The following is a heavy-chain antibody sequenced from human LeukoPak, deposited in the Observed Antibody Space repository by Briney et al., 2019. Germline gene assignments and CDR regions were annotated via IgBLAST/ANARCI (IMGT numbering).Heavy chain of an antibody. CDR2: IYYSGST. V-gene: IGHV4-39*07. J-gene: IGHJ4*02. Sequence: SETLSLTCTVSGGSISSSSYYWGWIRQPPGKGLEWIGSIYYSGSTYYNPSLKSRVTISVDTSKNQFSLKLSSVTAADTAVYYCARDLQSGGSCYFDYWGQGTLVTVSS. D-gene: IGHD2-15*01. CDR3: ARDLQSGGSCYFDY. CDR1: GGSISSSSYY.